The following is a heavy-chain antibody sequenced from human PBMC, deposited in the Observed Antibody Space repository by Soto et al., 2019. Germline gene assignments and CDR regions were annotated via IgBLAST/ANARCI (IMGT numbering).Heavy chain of an antibody. Sequence: QVQLRESGPGLVKPSQTLSLTCTVSDGSISSGAYYWSWIRQPPGKGLEWIGYTYFSGDTYYNPSLKGRLSISRDTSKNQFFLRLSSVTAADTAVYYCARRFVGGTYPNGFDPWGQGTLVTVSS. CDR3: ARRFVGGTYPNGFDP. D-gene: IGHD6-19*01. V-gene: IGHV4-30-4*01. CDR2: TYFSGDT. CDR1: DGSISSGAYY. J-gene: IGHJ5*02.